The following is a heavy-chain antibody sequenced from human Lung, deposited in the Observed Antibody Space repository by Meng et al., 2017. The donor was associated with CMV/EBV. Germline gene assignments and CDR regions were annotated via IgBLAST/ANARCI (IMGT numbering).Heavy chain of an antibody. D-gene: IGHD3-9*01. Sequence: SETXSLXXTVSGVSVTYNSYYWSWIRQSPGKGLEWIGYIYVSKNTKYNPSLQSRVTMSVDTTKNQVFLKLSSVTAADTAVYYCARDRAWLGRGSFDFWGQGTXVTVSS. CDR2: IYVSKNT. V-gene: IGHV4-61*01. CDR3: ARDRAWLGRGSFDF. J-gene: IGHJ3*01. CDR1: GVSVTYNSYY.